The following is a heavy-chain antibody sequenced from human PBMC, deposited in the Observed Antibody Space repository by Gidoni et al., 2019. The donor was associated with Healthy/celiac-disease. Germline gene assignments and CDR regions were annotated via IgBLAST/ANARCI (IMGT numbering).Heavy chain of an antibody. D-gene: IGHD6-13*01. J-gene: IGHJ5*02. CDR3: ARSKGGGYSSSWYNWFDP. CDR1: GGSISSSSYY. Sequence: LQLQESGPGLVKPSETLSLTCTVSGGSISSSSYYWGWIRQPPGKGLEWIGSIYYSGSTYYNPSLKSRVTISVDTSKNQFSLKLSSVTAADTAVYYCARSKGGGYSSSWYNWFDPWGQGTLVTVSS. V-gene: IGHV4-39*07. CDR2: IYYSGST.